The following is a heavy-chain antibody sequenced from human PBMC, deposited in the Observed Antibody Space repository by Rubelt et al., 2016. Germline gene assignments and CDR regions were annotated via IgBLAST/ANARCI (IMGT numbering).Heavy chain of an antibody. CDR2: GTA. J-gene: IGHJ4*02. V-gene: IGHV1-69*01. D-gene: IGHD5-24*01. CDR3: AKVDGYLLGIDY. Sequence: GTANYAQKFQGRVTITADESTSTAYMELSSLRAEDTAVYYCAKVDGYLLGIDYWGQGTLVTVSS.